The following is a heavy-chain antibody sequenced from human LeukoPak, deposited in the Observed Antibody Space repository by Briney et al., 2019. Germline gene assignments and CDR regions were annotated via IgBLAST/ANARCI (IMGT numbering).Heavy chain of an antibody. Sequence: GGSLRLSCAASGFTFSSYSMNWVRQAPGKGLEWVSSISSSSSYIYYADSVKGRFTISRDNAKNSLYLQMNSLRAEDTAVYYCARDSRTSYYYDSSGYLDAFDIWGQGTMVTVSS. D-gene: IGHD3-22*01. V-gene: IGHV3-21*01. J-gene: IGHJ3*02. CDR2: ISSSSSYI. CDR1: GFTFSSYS. CDR3: ARDSRTSYYYDSSGYLDAFDI.